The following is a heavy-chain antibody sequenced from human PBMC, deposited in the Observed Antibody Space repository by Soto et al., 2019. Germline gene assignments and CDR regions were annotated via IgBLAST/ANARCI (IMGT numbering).Heavy chain of an antibody. D-gene: IGHD3-16*01. CDR1: GGTFSRHA. V-gene: IGHV1-69*01. CDR2: IIPIFGTA. CDR3: ARITSTGYGMDV. Sequence: QVQLVQSGAEVRKPGSSVKVSCKASGGTFSRHAISWVRQAPGQGLEWMGGIIPIFGTANHAQKFQGRVTIIADESTSTVYMELSSLRSEDTAMYYCARITSTGYGMDVWGQGTTVTVSS. J-gene: IGHJ6*02.